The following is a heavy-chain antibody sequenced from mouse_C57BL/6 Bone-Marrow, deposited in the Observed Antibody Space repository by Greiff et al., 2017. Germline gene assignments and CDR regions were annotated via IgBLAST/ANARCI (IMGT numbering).Heavy chain of an antibody. CDR1: GYTFTSYG. D-gene: IGHD2-3*01. J-gene: IGHJ1*03. V-gene: IGHV1-58*01. Sequence: VQLQQSGAELVRPGASVKLSCKTSGYTFTSYGIHWVKQRPGQGLEWIGYIDTGNGYTEYNEKFKGKATLTSDTSSSTAYMQLSSLTSEDSAIYYYAVYDGSAEGYFDVWGTGTTVTVSS. CDR2: IDTGNGYT. CDR3: AVYDGSAEGYFDV.